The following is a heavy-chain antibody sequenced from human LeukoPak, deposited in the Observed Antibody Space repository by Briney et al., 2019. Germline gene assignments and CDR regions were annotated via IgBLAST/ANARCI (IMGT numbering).Heavy chain of an antibody. V-gene: IGHV3-23*01. CDR3: AKSCSVVTPSEVDYFDY. Sequence: GGSLSLSCAASGFTFSSYAMSWVRQAPGKGLEWVSAISGSGGSTYYADSVKGRFTISRDNSKNTLYLQMNSLRAEDTAVYYCAKSCSVVTPSEVDYFDYWGQGTLVTVSS. D-gene: IGHD4-23*01. CDR2: ISGSGGST. J-gene: IGHJ4*02. CDR1: GFTFSSYA.